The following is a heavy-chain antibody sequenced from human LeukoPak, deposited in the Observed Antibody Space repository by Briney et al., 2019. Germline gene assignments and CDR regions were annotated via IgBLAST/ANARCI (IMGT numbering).Heavy chain of an antibody. D-gene: IGHD4-17*01. CDR1: GGSFSGYY. J-gene: IGHJ4*02. Sequence: SETLSLTCAVYGGSFSGYYWSWIRQPPGKGLEWIGEINHSGSTNYNPSLKSRVTISVDTSKNQFSLKLSSVTAADTAVYYCARAGSAVRPYYFDYWGQGTLVTVSS. CDR3: ARAGSAVRPYYFDY. V-gene: IGHV4-34*01. CDR2: INHSGST.